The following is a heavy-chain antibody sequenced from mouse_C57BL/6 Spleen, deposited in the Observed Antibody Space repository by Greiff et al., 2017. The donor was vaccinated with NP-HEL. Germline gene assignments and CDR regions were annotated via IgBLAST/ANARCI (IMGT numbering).Heavy chain of an antibody. Sequence: VQLQQPGAELVKPGASVKVSCKASGYTFTSYWMHWVKQRPGQGLEWIGRIHPSDSDTNYNQKFKGTATLTVDKSSSTAYMQLSSLTSEDSAVYYCAMEYYYGSSHWYFDVWGTGTTVTVSS. CDR3: AMEYYYGSSHWYFDV. J-gene: IGHJ1*03. CDR1: GYTFTSYW. CDR2: IHPSDSDT. D-gene: IGHD1-1*01. V-gene: IGHV1-74*01.